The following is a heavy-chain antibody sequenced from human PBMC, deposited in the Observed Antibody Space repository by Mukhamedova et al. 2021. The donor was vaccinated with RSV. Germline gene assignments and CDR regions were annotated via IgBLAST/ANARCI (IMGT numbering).Heavy chain of an antibody. J-gene: IGHJ3*02. Sequence: TISVDTSKNQFSLKLSSVTAADTAVYYCARLTAVAGQGTFDIWGQGTMVTVSS. D-gene: IGHD6-19*01. CDR3: ARLTAVAGQGTFDI. V-gene: IGHV4-39*01.